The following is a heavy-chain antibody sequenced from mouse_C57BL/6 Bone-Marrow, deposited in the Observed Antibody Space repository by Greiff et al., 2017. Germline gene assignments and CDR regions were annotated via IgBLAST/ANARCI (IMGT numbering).Heavy chain of an antibody. CDR3: ARGVRYPDWYFDV. V-gene: IGHV1-55*01. CDR1: GYTFTSYW. D-gene: IGHD1-1*01. CDR2: IYPGSGST. Sequence: VQLQQPGAELVKPGASVKMSCTASGYTFTSYWITWVKQRPGQGLEWIGDIYPGSGSTNYNEKFKSKATLTVDTSSSTAYMQLSSLTSEDSAVYDCARGVRYPDWYFDVWGTGTTVTVSS. J-gene: IGHJ1*03.